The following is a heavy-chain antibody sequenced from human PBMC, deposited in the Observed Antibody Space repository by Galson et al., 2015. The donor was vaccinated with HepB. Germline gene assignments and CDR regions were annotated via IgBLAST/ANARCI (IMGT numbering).Heavy chain of an antibody. V-gene: IGHV1-69*13. D-gene: IGHD3-22*01. CDR3: ARDVTHSYDSDDSDYYYAFFDL. Sequence: SVKVSCKASGGTFNSYAISWVRQAPGQGLEWMGGIIPVINTATYAQKFQGRVTISADESTSTAYMELNSLKSEDTAVYYCARDVTHSYDSDDSDYYYAFFDLWGQGTLVTVSS. J-gene: IGHJ4*02. CDR2: IIPVINTA. CDR1: GGTFNSYA.